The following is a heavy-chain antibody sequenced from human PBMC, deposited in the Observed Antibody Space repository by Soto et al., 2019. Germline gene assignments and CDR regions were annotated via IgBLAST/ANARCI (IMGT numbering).Heavy chain of an antibody. J-gene: IGHJ6*02. Sequence: SETLSLTCAVYGGSFSGYYWSWIRQPPGKGLEWIGEINHSGSTNYNPSLKSRVTISVDTSKNQFSLKLSSVTAADTAVYYCASRPLDGDYVSPGLSGSTHNRPRRYGMDVWGQGTTVTVSS. D-gene: IGHD4-17*01. CDR3: ASRPLDGDYVSPGLSGSTHNRPRRYGMDV. CDR1: GGSFSGYY. CDR2: INHSGST. V-gene: IGHV4-34*01.